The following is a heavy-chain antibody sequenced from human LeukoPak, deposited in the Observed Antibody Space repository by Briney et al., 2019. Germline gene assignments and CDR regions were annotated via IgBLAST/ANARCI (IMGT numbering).Heavy chain of an antibody. V-gene: IGHV4-59*01. J-gene: IGHJ4*02. Sequence: KPSETLSLTCTVSGGSISSYFWSWIRQPPGKALKWIGYISHSGSTNYNPSLKSRVTISTDTSKNQFSLKLSSVTTADTAVYYCARGSSGYYPYWGRGTLVTVSS. CDR2: ISHSGST. CDR3: ARGSSGYYPY. D-gene: IGHD3-22*01. CDR1: GGSISSYF.